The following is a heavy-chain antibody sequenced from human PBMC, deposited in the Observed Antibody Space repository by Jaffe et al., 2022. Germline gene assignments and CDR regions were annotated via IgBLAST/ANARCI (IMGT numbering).Heavy chain of an antibody. CDR1: GFTFDDYA. J-gene: IGHJ4*02. Sequence: EVQLVESGGGLVQPGRSLRLSCAASGFTFDDYAMHWVRQAPGKGLEWVSGISWNSGSIGYADSVKGRFTISRDNAKNSLYLQMNSLRAEDTALYYCAKDMYSLGPQYYFDYWGQGTLVTVSS. V-gene: IGHV3-9*01. CDR2: ISWNSGSI. CDR3: AKDMYSLGPQYYFDY. D-gene: IGHD5-18*01.